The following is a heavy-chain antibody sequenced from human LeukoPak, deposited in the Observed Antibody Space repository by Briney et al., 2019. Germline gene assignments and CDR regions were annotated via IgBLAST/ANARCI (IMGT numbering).Heavy chain of an antibody. CDR2: IYYSGST. V-gene: IGHV4-38-2*02. D-gene: IGHD1-26*01. Sequence: SETLSLTCTVSGYSISSGYYWGWIRQPPGKGLEWIGSIYYSGSTYYNPSLKSRVTISVDTSKNQFSLKLSSVTAADTAVYYCASSGYYFDYWGQGTLVTVSS. CDR1: GYSISSGYY. CDR3: ASSGYYFDY. J-gene: IGHJ4*02.